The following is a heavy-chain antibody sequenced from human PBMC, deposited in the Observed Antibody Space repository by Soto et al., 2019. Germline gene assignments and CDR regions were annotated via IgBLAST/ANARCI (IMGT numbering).Heavy chain of an antibody. CDR3: ARNDFWSGYYSSSYYYGMDV. J-gene: IGHJ6*02. Sequence: TSETLSLTCAVYGGSFSGYYWSWIRQPPGKGLEWIGEINHSGSTNYNPSLKSRVTISVDTSKNQFSLKLSSVTAADTAVYYCARNDFWSGYYSSSYYYGMDVWGQGTTVTV. CDR1: GGSFSGYY. D-gene: IGHD3-3*01. V-gene: IGHV4-34*01. CDR2: INHSGST.